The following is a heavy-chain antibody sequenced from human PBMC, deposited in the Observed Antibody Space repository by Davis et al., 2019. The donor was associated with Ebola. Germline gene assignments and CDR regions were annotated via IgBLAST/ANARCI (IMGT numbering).Heavy chain of an antibody. D-gene: IGHD3-22*01. Sequence: PGGSLRLSCAASGFTFSSYAMHWVRQAPGKGLEWVSAISGSGGSTYYADSVKGRFTISRDNSKNTLYLQMNSLRAEDTAVYYCAKYPYYYDSSGYFGYASDIWGQGTMVTVSS. V-gene: IGHV3-23*01. CDR1: GFTFSSYA. CDR2: ISGSGGST. CDR3: AKYPYYYDSSGYFGYASDI. J-gene: IGHJ3*02.